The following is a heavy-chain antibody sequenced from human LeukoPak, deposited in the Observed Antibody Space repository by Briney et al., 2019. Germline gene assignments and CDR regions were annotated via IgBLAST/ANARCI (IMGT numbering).Heavy chain of an antibody. D-gene: IGHD6-13*01. Sequence: GGSVKVSCKASGYTFTSYGISWVRQAPGQGLEWMGCISAYNGNTNYAQKLQGRVTMTTDTSTSTAYMELRSLRSDDTAVYYCARDRKVAAAEAENFQHWGQGTLVTVSS. CDR1: GYTFTSYG. J-gene: IGHJ1*01. CDR2: ISAYNGNT. CDR3: ARDRKVAAAEAENFQH. V-gene: IGHV1-18*04.